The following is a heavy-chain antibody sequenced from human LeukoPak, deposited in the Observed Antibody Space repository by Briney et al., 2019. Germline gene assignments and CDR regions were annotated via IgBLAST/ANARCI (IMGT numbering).Heavy chain of an antibody. D-gene: IGHD3-22*01. CDR1: GFIFYDYG. CDR2: INWKGGST. V-gene: IGHV3-20*04. CDR3: ARSNYYDSTGYPFDY. Sequence: GGSLRLSCAASGFIFYDYGMSWVRQAPGKGLEWVCGINWKGGSTGYADSVKGRFTISRDNAKNSLYLQMNSLRAEDTAFYYCARSNYYDSTGYPFDYWGQGTLVTVSS. J-gene: IGHJ4*02.